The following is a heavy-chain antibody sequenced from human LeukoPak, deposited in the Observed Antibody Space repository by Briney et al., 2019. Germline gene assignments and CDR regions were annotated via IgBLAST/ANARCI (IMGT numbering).Heavy chain of an antibody. V-gene: IGHV1-18*01. CDR3: ARNGLYDSSGYYYGR. D-gene: IGHD3-22*01. J-gene: IGHJ4*02. CDR1: GYTFTSYG. Sequence: VASVKVSYKASGYTFTSYGISWVRQAPGQGLEWMGWISAYNGNTNYTQKLQGRVTMTTDTSTSTAYMELRSLRSDDTAVYYCARNGLYDSSGYYYGRWGQGTLVTVSS. CDR2: ISAYNGNT.